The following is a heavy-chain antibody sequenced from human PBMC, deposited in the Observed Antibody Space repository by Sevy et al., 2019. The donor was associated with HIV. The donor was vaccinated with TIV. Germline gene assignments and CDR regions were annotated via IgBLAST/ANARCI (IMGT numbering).Heavy chain of an antibody. D-gene: IGHD5-12*01. CDR2: VSGSGDRT. J-gene: IGHJ4*02. V-gene: IGHV3-23*01. CDR1: GFTFNSFA. Sequence: GGSLRLSCAASGFTFNSFAISWVRQAPGKGLEWVSGVSGSGDRTYYTDYMKGRFTVARDKSKNTLYLQIDNLRVEDTAVYYCAKATSAKATEDHFDYWGQGTLVTVSS. CDR3: AKATSAKATEDHFDY.